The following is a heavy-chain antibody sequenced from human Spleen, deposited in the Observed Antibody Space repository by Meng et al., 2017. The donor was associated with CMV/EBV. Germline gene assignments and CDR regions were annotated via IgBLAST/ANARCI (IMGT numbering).Heavy chain of an antibody. CDR2: INSDGSST. D-gene: IGHD3-10*01. V-gene: IGHV3-74*01. CDR3: VLNRAY. J-gene: IGHJ4*02. CDR1: GFTFSNYG. Sequence: GESLKISCAASGFTFSNYGMHWVRQAPGKGLVWVSRINSDGSSTSYADSVKGRFTISRDNAKNTLYLQMNSLRAEDTAVYYCVLNRAYWGQGTLVTVSS.